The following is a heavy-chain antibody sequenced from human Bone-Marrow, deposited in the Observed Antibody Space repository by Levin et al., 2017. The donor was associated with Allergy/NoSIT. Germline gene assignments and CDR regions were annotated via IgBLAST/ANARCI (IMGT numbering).Heavy chain of an antibody. J-gene: IGHJ4*02. D-gene: IGHD4-17*01. CDR1: SGSITNNNYF. CDR3: ARRHHFGENGPFDY. Sequence: SQTLSLTCTVSSGSITNNNYFWGWIRQPPGKGLEWIGSIFHSGAADSNPSLRSRLTMSVDASKNQFSLKLSSVTAPDTAVYYCARRHHFGENGPFDYWGQGTLVTISS. CDR2: IFHSGAA. V-gene: IGHV4-39*01.